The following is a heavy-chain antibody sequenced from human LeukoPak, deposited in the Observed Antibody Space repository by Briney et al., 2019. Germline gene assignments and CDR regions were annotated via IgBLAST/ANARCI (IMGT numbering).Heavy chain of an antibody. CDR3: ARGSVVVVPAATSYYYYYYMDV. Sequence: SVKVSCKASGGTFSSYAISWVRQAPGQGLERMGGIIPIFGTANYAQKFQGRVTITADESTGTAYMELSSLRSEDTAVYYCARGSVVVVPAATSYYYYYYMDVWGKGTTVTISS. CDR2: IIPIFGTA. V-gene: IGHV1-69*13. J-gene: IGHJ6*03. CDR1: GGTFSSYA. D-gene: IGHD2-2*01.